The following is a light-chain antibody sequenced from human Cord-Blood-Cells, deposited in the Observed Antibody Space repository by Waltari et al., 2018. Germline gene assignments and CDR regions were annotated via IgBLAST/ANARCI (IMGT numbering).Light chain of an antibody. CDR2: DAS. Sequence: EIVLTQSPATLSLSPGERATHSCRASQSVSSYLAWYQQKPGQAPRLLIYDASNRATGIPARFSGSGSGTYFTLTISSLEPEDFAVYYCQQRSNWPRSITFGQGTRLEIK. CDR3: QQRSNWPRSIT. V-gene: IGKV3-11*01. J-gene: IGKJ5*01. CDR1: QSVSSY.